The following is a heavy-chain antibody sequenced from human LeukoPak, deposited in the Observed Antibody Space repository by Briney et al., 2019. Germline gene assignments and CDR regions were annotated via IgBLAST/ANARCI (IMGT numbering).Heavy chain of an antibody. CDR3: ARVEDSGSADY. D-gene: IGHD3-10*01. Sequence: GGSLRPSCAASGFTVTQNYMTWVRQAPGKGLEWVSVIYSAGRTYYSDSVRGRFTISRDNSNNTLYLQMNSLRAEDTAVHYCARVEDSGSADYWGQGTLVTVSS. CDR1: GFTVTQNY. J-gene: IGHJ4*02. CDR2: IYSAGRT. V-gene: IGHV3-53*01.